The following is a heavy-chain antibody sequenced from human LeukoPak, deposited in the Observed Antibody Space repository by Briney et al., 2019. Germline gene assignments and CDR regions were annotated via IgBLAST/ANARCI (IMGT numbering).Heavy chain of an antibody. CDR1: GGSISSGGYY. D-gene: IGHD3-22*01. J-gene: IGHJ4*02. CDR2: IYYSGST. Sequence: SETLSLTCTVSGGSISSGGYYWSWICQHPGKGLEWIGYIYYSGSTYYNPSLKSRVTISVDTSKNQFSLKLSSVTAADTAVYYCASEYYYDSSGYYYNYWGQGTLVTVSS. CDR3: ASEYYYDSSGYYYNY. V-gene: IGHV4-31*03.